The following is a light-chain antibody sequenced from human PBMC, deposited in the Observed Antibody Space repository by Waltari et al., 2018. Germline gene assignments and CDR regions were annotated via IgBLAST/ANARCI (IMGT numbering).Light chain of an antibody. Sequence: DIQMTQSPSSVSASVGDGVTITCRASRDISTWLAWYQQKPGKTPNLLIYDGYTLQSGVPSRFSGSGSGTVFTLTISSLQPEDVATYYCQQYNSYPYTFGQGTKVEI. CDR3: QQYNSYPYT. CDR2: DGY. V-gene: IGKV1D-16*01. J-gene: IGKJ2*01. CDR1: RDISTW.